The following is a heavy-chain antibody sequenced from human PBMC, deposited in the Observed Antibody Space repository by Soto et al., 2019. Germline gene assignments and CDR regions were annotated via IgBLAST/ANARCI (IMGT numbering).Heavy chain of an antibody. CDR1: GYTFTGYY. V-gene: IGHV1-2*02. D-gene: IGHD2-2*01. CDR3: ARVGGSTPAAIPDYYYYGMDV. CDR2: INPNSGGT. J-gene: IGHJ6*02. Sequence: ASVKVSCKASGYTFTGYYMHWVRQAPGQGLEWMGWINPNSGGTNYAQKFRGRVTMTRDTSISTAYMELSRLRSDDTAVYYCARVGGSTPAAIPDYYYYGMDVWGQGTTVTVSS.